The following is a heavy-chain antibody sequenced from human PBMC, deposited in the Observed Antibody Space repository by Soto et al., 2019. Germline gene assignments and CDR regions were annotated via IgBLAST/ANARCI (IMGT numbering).Heavy chain of an antibody. V-gene: IGHV4-59*08. CDR2: IYYSGST. J-gene: IGHJ5*02. D-gene: IGHD3-10*01. CDR3: ARLLWSRGDWFDP. Sequence: PSETLSLTCTVSCGSISRYYWIWFRQPPGKGLEWIGYIYYSGSTNYNPSLKSRVTISVNTSKNQFSLKLSSVTAADTAVYYCARLLWSRGDWFDPWGQGTLVTVSS. CDR1: CGSISRYY.